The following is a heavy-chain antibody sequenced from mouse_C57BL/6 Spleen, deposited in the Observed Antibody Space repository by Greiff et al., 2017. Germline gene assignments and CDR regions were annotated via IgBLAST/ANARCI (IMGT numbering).Heavy chain of an antibody. CDR2: ISYDGSN. D-gene: IGHD4-1*01. V-gene: IGHV3-6*01. Sequence: EVKLQESGPGLVKPSQSLSLTCSVTGYSITSGYYWNWIRQFPGNKLEWMGYISYDGSNNYNPSLKNRISITRDTSKNQFFLKLNSVTTEDTATYYCASLTGTLFDYWGQGTTLTVSS. CDR3: ASLTGTLFDY. J-gene: IGHJ2*01. CDR1: GYSITSGYY.